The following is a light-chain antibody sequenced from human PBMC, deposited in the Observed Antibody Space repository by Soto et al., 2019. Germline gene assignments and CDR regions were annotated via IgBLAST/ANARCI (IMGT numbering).Light chain of an antibody. J-gene: IGLJ1*01. CDR1: SSNIGSTYD. CDR2: GNT. V-gene: IGLV1-40*01. Sequence: QLVLTQPPSVSGAPGQRVTISCTGSSSNIGSTYDVQWYQQLPGTAPKLPIHGNTNRPSGVPDRFSGSKSGTSASLAITGLQADDEADYYCQSYDDSLSVHYVFGTGTKVTVL. CDR3: QSYDDSLSVHYV.